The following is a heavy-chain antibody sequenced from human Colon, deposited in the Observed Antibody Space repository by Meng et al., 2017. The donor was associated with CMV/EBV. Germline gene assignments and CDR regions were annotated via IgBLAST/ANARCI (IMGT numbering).Heavy chain of an antibody. J-gene: IGHJ5*01. CDR3: TSPLSSIWYDS. V-gene: IGHV1-2*02. D-gene: IGHD6-13*01. Sequence: ASAKVSCKASGDTFSGYYIQWVRLAPGQGLEWMGWINVDSGVTNYAQKFQGRVTMTRDTSITTAYMEISSLKSDDTAVYYCTSPLSSIWYDSWGQGTLVTVSS. CDR2: INVDSGVT. CDR1: GDTFSGYY.